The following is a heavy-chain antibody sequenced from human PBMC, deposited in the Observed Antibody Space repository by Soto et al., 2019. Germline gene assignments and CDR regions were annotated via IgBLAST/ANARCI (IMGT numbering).Heavy chain of an antibody. CDR1: GYTFTSYA. CDR2: INAGNGNT. V-gene: IGHV1-3*01. J-gene: IGHJ3*02. D-gene: IGHD3-22*01. CDR3: ARAPRRPTAYYYDSSGPNDAFDI. Sequence: AASVKVSCKASGYTFTSYAMHWVRQAPGQRLEWMGWINAGNGNTKYSQKFQGRVTITRDTSASTAYMELSSLRSEDTAVYYCARAPRRPTAYYYDSSGPNDAFDIWGQGTMVTVSS.